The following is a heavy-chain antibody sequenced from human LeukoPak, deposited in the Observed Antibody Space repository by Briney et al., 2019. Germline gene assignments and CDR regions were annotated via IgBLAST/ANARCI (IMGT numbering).Heavy chain of an antibody. CDR1: GGSFSGYY. J-gene: IGHJ4*02. Sequence: SETLSLTCAVYGGSFSGYYWSWIRQPPGKGLEWIGEINHSGSTNYNPSLKSRVTISVDTSKNQFSLKPSSVTAADTAVYYCARRKWERYGYGIDYWGQGTLVTVSS. CDR2: INHSGST. V-gene: IGHV4-34*01. CDR3: ARRKWERYGYGIDY. D-gene: IGHD1-26*01.